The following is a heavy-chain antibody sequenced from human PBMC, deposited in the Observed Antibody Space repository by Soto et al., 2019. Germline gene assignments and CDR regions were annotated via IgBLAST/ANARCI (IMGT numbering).Heavy chain of an antibody. CDR2: IYYSGST. J-gene: IGHJ4*02. V-gene: IGHV4-59*01. D-gene: IGHD4-17*01. CDR3: ARDLTTYGEFDD. CDR1: GGSISSYY. Sequence: SETLSLTCTVSGGSISSYYWSWIRQPPGKGLEWIGYIYYSGSTNYNPSLKSRVTISVDTSKNQFSLKLSSVTAADTAVYYCARDLTTYGEFDDSGQGTLVTVSS.